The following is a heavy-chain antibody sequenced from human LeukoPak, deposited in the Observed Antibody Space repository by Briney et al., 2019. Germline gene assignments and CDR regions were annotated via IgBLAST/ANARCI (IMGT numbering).Heavy chain of an antibody. CDR1: GYDFTSYW. CDR3: ATPIGFQWLLHY. J-gene: IGHJ4*02. D-gene: IGHD6-19*01. Sequence: GDSLKISCKGPGYDFTSYWSGWVRQLPGKGLEWLGIIYPGDSDTRYSPSFRGQVPISADKSISTAYLQWSSLTASDTAMYYCATPIGFQWLLHYWGQGTLVTVSS. V-gene: IGHV5-51*01. CDR2: IYPGDSDT.